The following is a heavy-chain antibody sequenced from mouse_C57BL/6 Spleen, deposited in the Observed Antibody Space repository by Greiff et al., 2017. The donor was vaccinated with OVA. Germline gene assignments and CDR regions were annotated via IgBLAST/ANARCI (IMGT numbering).Heavy chain of an antibody. CDR2: IDPSDSET. CDR1: GYTFTSYW. CDR3: ARPYYGSSFLYFDY. Sequence: VQLQQPGAELVRPGSSVKLSCKASGYTFTSYWMHLVKQRPIQGLEWIGNIDPSDSETHYNQKFKDKATLTVDKSSSTAYMQLSSLTSEDSAVYYCARPYYGSSFLYFDYWGQGTTLTVSS. J-gene: IGHJ2*01. D-gene: IGHD1-1*01. V-gene: IGHV1-52*01.